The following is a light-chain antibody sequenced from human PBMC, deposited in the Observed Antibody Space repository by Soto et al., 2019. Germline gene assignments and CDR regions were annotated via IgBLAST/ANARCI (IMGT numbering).Light chain of an antibody. CDR2: STS. CDR3: VLYMGSGISV. CDR1: SGSVSTSYY. V-gene: IGLV8-61*01. J-gene: IGLJ3*02. Sequence: QTVVTQEPSFSVSPGGTVTLTCGLSSGSVSTSYYPSWYQQTPGQAPRTLIYSTSTRSSGVPDRFSGSILGNKAALTITGAQAGDESDYYCVLYMGSGISVFGGGTKLTVL.